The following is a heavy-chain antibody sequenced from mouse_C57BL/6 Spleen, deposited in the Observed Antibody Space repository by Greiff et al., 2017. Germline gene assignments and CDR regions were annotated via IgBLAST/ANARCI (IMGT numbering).Heavy chain of an antibody. V-gene: IGHV6-3*01. D-gene: IGHD4-1*01. CDR3: TTPLTGEEGNWYFDV. Sequence: EVKVEESGGGLVQPGGSMKLSCVASGFTFSNYWMNWVRQSPEKGLEWVAQIRLKSDNYATHYAESVKGRFTISRDDSKSSVYLQMNNLRAEDTGIYYCTTPLTGEEGNWYFDVWGTGTTVTVSS. CDR1: GFTFSNYW. CDR2: IRLKSDNYAT. J-gene: IGHJ1*03.